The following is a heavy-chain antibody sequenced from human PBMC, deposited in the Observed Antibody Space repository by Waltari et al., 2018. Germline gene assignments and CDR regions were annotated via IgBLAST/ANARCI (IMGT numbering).Heavy chain of an antibody. J-gene: IGHJ4*02. CDR3: SGGEVSGTDF. Sequence: EVQVVESGGGLVQPGGSLKLSCATPGFSFSGPTVHWVRQPSGKGLEWVGRIRRQPYYYATAYSASVKGRFTIARDDSKNTAYLQMNSLMTEDTAVYYCSGGEVSGTDFWGQGTLVTVSS. CDR2: IRRQPYYYAT. CDR1: GFSFSGPT. V-gene: IGHV3-73*01. D-gene: IGHD2-21*01.